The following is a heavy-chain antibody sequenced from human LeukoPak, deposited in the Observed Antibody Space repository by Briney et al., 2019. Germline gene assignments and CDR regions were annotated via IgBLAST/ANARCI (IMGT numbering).Heavy chain of an antibody. J-gene: IGHJ5*02. D-gene: IGHD6-13*01. V-gene: IGHV4-39*01. CDR2: IYYSGST. CDR3: ARRGEGGIAAAGTGP. CDR1: GGSFSGYY. Sequence: PSETLSLTCAVYGGSFSGYYWGWIRQPPGKGLEWIGSIYYSGSTYYNPSLKSRVTISVDTSKNQFSLKLSSVTAADTAVYYCARRGEGGIAAAGTGPWGQGTLVTVSS.